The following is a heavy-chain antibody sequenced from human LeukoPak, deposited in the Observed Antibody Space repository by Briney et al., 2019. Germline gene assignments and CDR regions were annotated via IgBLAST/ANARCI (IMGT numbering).Heavy chain of an antibody. D-gene: IGHD3-10*02. CDR1: GGSIRSSYYY. J-gene: IGHJ6*02. V-gene: IGHV4-31*03. Sequence: PSETLSLTCTVSGGSIRSSYYYWGWIRQRPGKGLEWIGYIYYSGSTYNNPSLKGRVTISIDTSKNHFSLKLTSVTAADTAVYYCARDVPKKAPYGVDVWGPGTTVIVSS. CDR2: IYYSGST. CDR3: ARDVPKKAPYGVDV.